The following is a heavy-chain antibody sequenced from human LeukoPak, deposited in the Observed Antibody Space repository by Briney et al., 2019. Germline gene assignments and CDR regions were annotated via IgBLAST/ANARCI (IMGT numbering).Heavy chain of an antibody. J-gene: IGHJ3*02. D-gene: IGHD3-22*01. CDR2: IFYVGST. CDR3: ARDYYDSRGEAFDI. Sequence: SETLSLTCTVSGDSIGSHYRSWIRQPPGKGLEWIGYIFYVGSTNYNPSLKSRVTISVDTSKNQFSPKLNSVTAADTAVYYCARDYYDSRGEAFDIWGQGTMVTVSS. CDR1: GDSIGSHY. V-gene: IGHV4-59*11.